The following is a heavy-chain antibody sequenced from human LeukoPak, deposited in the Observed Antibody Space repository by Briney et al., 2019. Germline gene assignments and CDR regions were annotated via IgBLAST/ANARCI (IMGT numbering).Heavy chain of an antibody. Sequence: SETLSLTCIVSGGSISSYYWSWIRQPPGKGLEWIGYIDYSGSTNYNPSLKSRVTISVDTSKNQFSLKLSSVTAADTAVYYCARAVGGDGSGSLWGPGTLVTVSS. CDR2: IDYSGST. D-gene: IGHD3-10*01. CDR3: ARAVGGDGSGSL. J-gene: IGHJ4*02. CDR1: GGSISSYY. V-gene: IGHV4-59*12.